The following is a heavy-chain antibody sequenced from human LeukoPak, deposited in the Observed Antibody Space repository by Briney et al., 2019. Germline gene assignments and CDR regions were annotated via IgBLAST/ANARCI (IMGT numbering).Heavy chain of an antibody. CDR3: ARLTMIRGRQQYYFDY. D-gene: IGHD3-10*01. CDR1: GFTFSSYA. J-gene: IGHJ4*02. CDR2: ISGSGGST. Sequence: GGSLRLSCAASGFTFSSYAMSWVRQAPGKGLEWVSAISGSGGSTYYADSVKGRFTISRDNSKNTLYLQMNSLRAEDTAVYYCARLTMIRGRQQYYFDYWGQGTLVTVSS. V-gene: IGHV3-23*01.